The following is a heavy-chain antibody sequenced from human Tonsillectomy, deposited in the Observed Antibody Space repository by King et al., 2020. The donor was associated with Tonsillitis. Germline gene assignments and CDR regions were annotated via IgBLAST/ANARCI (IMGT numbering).Heavy chain of an antibody. CDR1: GGSISSGGYS. Sequence: VQLQESGPGLVKPSQTLSLTCAVSGGSISSGGYSWSWIRQPPGKGLEWIGYIFYSGSTYYNPSLKSRVTISVDTSKNQFSLKLSSVTAADTAVDYCARGPFVGDTNLAFDIWGQGTMVTVSS. CDR3: ARGPFVGDTNLAFDI. V-gene: IGHV4-30-4*07. CDR2: IFYSGST. D-gene: IGHD5-18*01. J-gene: IGHJ3*02.